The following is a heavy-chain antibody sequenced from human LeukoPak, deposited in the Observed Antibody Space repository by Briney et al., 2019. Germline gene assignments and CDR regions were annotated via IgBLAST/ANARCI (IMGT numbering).Heavy chain of an antibody. Sequence: GASVKVSCKASGYTSTGYYMHWVRQAPGQGLEWMGWINPNSGGTNYAQKFQGRVTMTRDTSISTAYMELSRLRSDDTAVYYCATIFGVAPYGMDVWGQGTAVTVSS. J-gene: IGHJ6*02. CDR3: ATIFGVAPYGMDV. D-gene: IGHD3-3*01. V-gene: IGHV1-2*02. CDR2: INPNSGGT. CDR1: GYTSTGYY.